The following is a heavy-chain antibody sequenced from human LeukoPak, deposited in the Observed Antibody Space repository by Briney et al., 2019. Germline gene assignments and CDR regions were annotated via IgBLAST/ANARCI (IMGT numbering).Heavy chain of an antibody. CDR1: GFTVSSNY. D-gene: IGHD3-22*01. V-gene: IGHV3-66*01. Sequence: GGSLRLSCAASGFTVSSNYMSWVRQAPGKGLEWVSVIYSGGSTYYADSVKGRFTISRDNPKNTLYLQMNSLRAEDTAVYYCARESYYDSSGYYYDYWGQGTLVTVSS. CDR2: IYSGGST. J-gene: IGHJ4*02. CDR3: ARESYYDSSGYYYDY.